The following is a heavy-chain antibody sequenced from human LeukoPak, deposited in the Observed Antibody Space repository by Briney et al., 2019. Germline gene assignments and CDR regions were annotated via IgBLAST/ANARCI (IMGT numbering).Heavy chain of an antibody. CDR2: ISSSSSTI. Sequence: GGSLRLSCAASGFTFSSYSMNWVRQAPGKGLEWVSYISSSSSTIYYADSVKGRFTISRDNAKNSLHLQMNSLRDEDTAVYYCARDIPLDAFDIWGQGTMVTVSS. V-gene: IGHV3-48*02. J-gene: IGHJ3*02. CDR3: ARDIPLDAFDI. CDR1: GFTFSSYS.